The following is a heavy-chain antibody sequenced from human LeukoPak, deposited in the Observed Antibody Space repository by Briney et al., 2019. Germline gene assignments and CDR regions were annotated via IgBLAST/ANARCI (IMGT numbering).Heavy chain of an antibody. CDR3: ARQSYSSGWLIDY. CDR2: IYYSGST. V-gene: IGHV4-59*08. D-gene: IGHD6-19*01. Sequence: SETLSLTCAVYGGSFSGYYWSWIRQPPGKGLEWIGYIYYSGSTNYNPSLKSRVTISVDTSKNQFSLKLSSVTAADTAVYYCARQSYSSGWLIDYWGQGTLVTVSS. J-gene: IGHJ4*02. CDR1: GGSFSGYY.